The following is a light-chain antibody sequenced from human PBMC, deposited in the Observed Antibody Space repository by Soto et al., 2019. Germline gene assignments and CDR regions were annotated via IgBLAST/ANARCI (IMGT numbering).Light chain of an antibody. J-gene: IGKJ1*01. CDR1: QSVLYSSNNKNY. V-gene: IGKV4-1*01. CDR3: KQYYSTLWT. Sequence: DIVMTQSPDSLAVSLGERATINCKSSQSVLYSSNNKNYLAWYQQKPGQPPKLLIYWASTRESGVHDRFSGSGSGTDFTLTISSLQAEDVAVYYCKQYYSTLWTVGQGTKVDIK. CDR2: WAS.